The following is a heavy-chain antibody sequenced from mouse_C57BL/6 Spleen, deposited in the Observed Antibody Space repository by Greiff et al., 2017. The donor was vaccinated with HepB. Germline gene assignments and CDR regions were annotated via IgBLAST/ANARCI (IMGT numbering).Heavy chain of an antibody. CDR1: GYTFTSYW. CDR3: ALYDTWFAY. CDR2: IYPSDSET. J-gene: IGHJ3*01. V-gene: IGHV1-61*01. D-gene: IGHD2-3*01. Sequence: VKQSCKASGYTFTSYWMDWVKQRPGQGLEWIGNIYPSDSETHYNQKFKDKATLTVDKSSSTAYLQLSSLTSEDSAVYYYALYDTWFAYWGQGTLVNVAA.